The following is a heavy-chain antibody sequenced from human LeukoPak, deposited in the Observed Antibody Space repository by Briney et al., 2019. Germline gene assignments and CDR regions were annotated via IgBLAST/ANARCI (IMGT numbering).Heavy chain of an antibody. D-gene: IGHD3-10*01. CDR1: GGSISSSDYY. J-gene: IGHJ4*02. V-gene: IGHV4-39*01. CDR3: ARRVFGSGRHDY. CDR2: RYYSGNT. Sequence: PSETLSLTCTVSGGSISSSDYYWGWIRQPPGKGLEWIGNRYYSGNTYYNPSLKGRVPISVDTSKNQFSLKVSSVTAADTAVYYCARRVFGSGRHDYWGQGTLVTVTS.